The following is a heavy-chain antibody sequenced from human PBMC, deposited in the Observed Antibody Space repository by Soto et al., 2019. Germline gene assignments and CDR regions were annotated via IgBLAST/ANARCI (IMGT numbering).Heavy chain of an antibody. CDR2: IHYSGST. CDR3: ARVSSGDYEDYYYGMDV. CDR1: GGSISSYY. D-gene: IGHD4-17*01. Sequence: PSETLSLTCTVSGGSISSYYWSWIRQPPGKGLEWIGYIHYSGSTNYNPSLKSRVTISVDTSKNQFSLKLSSVTAADTAVYYCARVSSGDYEDYYYGMDVWGQGTTVTVSS. V-gene: IGHV4-59*01. J-gene: IGHJ6*02.